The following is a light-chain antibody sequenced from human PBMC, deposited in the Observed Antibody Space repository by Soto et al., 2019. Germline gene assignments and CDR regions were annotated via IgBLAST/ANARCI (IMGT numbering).Light chain of an antibody. J-gene: IGLJ1*01. CDR3: QVWDSSSDSYV. Sequence: SYELTQPPSVSVAPGKTARITCGGNNIGSKSVHWYQQKPGQAPVLVTYYDSDRPSGIPERFSGSNSGNTATLTISRVEAGDEADYYCQVWDSSSDSYVFGTGTKLTVL. CDR1: NIGSKS. CDR2: YDS. V-gene: IGLV3-21*04.